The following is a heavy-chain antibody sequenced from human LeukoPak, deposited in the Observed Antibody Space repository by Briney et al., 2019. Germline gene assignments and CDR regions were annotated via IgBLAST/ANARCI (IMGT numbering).Heavy chain of an antibody. D-gene: IGHD3-10*01. V-gene: IGHV3-21*01. CDR2: ISSHSRDI. CDR3: PRAGYYGSGSYIYYYGMDV. Sequence: PGGPLRLSCAASGFIFNTYSMNWVRQAPGKGLEGVSSISSHSRDIYYADSVKGRFTISRDYAKNSLHLQMNSLRAEDTAVYYCPRAGYYGSGSYIYYYGMDVWGQGTTVTVSS. J-gene: IGHJ6*02. CDR1: GFIFNTYS.